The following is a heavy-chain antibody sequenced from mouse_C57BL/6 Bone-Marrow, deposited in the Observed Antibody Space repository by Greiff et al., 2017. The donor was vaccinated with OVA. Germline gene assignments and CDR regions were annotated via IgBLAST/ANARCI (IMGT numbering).Heavy chain of an antibody. V-gene: IGHV5-4*01. J-gene: IGHJ4*01. CDR1: GFTFSSYA. Sequence: EVKLVESGGGLVKPGGSLKLSCAASGFTFSSYAMSWVRQTPEKRLEWVATISDGGSYTYYPDNVKGRFTISRDNAKNTLYLQMSHLKSEDTAMYYCARDNYSNSAMDYWGQGTSVTVSS. CDR2: ISDGGSYT. CDR3: ARDNYSNSAMDY. D-gene: IGHD2-5*01.